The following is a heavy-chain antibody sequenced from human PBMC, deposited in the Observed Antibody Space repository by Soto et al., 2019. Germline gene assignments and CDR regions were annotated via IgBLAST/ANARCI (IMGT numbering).Heavy chain of an antibody. Sequence: QVQLVQSGAEVKKPGSSVKVSCKDSGCTFCTYSMFGVRQAPGQGLEWMGRIIPMLGVRNYAQRFQDRVTITADKSTATVHMELSSLKSEDSALYYCTIGSWSGEVFDIWGQGTMVTVSS. J-gene: IGHJ3*02. CDR1: GCTFCTYS. CDR3: TIGSWSGEVFDI. D-gene: IGHD2-21*01. CDR2: IIPMLGVR. V-gene: IGHV1-69*02.